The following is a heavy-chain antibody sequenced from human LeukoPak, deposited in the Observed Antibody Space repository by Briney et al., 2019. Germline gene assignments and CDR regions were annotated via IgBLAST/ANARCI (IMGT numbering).Heavy chain of an antibody. Sequence: PGGSLRLSCEASGFTFSSYWMHWVRQAPGKGLVWISRINVDGGTTDYANSVRGRFTISRDNAKNTLYLQMNNLRAEDTAVDYCARDMTGPLDYWGQGTLVTASS. J-gene: IGHJ4*02. CDR1: GFTFSSYW. CDR3: ARDMTGPLDY. D-gene: IGHD1-20*01. CDR2: INVDGGTT. V-gene: IGHV3-74*01.